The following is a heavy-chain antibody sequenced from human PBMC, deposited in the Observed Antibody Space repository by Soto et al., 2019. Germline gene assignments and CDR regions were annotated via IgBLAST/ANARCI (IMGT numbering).Heavy chain of an antibody. V-gene: IGHV3-48*02. CDR3: ARDLDYAFDY. D-gene: IGHD2-2*01. CDR1: GLTFKTYS. CDR2: INIKTNSI. Sequence: GGSLRLSCVASGLTFKTYSMNWVRQAPGKGLEWISYINIKTNSIHYADSVEGRFTISTDNARNSLFLQMNSLRDEDTAVYYCARDLDYAFDYWGQGTLVTVSS. J-gene: IGHJ4*02.